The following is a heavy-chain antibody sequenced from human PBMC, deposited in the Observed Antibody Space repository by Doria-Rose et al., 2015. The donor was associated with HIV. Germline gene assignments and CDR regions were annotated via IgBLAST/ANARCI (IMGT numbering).Heavy chain of an antibody. CDR2: ITSNSLYI. D-gene: IGHD3-22*01. CDR1: GFSFNTYS. CDR3: ARGPYDSSGYYSLPDAFDF. J-gene: IGHJ3*01. Sequence: GGSLRLSCAASGFSFNTYSMNWVRQAPGRGLEWVSSITSNSLYIYYADSVKGRFTVSRNNAKNSLYLQMNGLRAEDTAVYYCARGPYDSSGYYSLPDAFDFWGQGTMVTVSP. V-gene: IGHV3-21*01.